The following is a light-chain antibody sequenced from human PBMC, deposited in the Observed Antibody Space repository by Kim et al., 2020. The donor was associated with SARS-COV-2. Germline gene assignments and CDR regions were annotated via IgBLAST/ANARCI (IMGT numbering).Light chain of an antibody. CDR2: EDD. CDR1: SGSIDDNY. V-gene: IGLV6-57*03. CDR3: QSYNRDNVL. Sequence: GEPVTISCTRSSGSIDDNYVQWYRQRPGGVPTTVIYEDDQRPSGVSDRFSGSIDNSYNSASLTISGLRTEDEADYYCQSYNRDNVLFGGGTQLTVL. J-gene: IGLJ2*01.